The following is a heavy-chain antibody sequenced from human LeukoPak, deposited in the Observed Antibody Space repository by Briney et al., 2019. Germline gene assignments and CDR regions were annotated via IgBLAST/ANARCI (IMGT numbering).Heavy chain of an antibody. V-gene: IGHV3-30-3*01. J-gene: IGHJ6*02. D-gene: IGHD2-15*01. CDR3: ASLGYCSGGSCYGYYYGMDV. CDR1: GFTFSSYA. Sequence: GRSLRLSCAASGFTFSSYAMHWVRPAPGKGLEWVAVISYDRSNKYYADSVKGRFTISRDNSKNTLYLQMNSLRAEDTAVYYCASLGYCSGGSCYGYYYGMDVWGQGTTVTVSS. CDR2: ISYDRSNK.